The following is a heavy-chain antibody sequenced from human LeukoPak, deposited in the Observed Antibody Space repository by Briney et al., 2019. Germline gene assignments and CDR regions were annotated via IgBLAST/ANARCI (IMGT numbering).Heavy chain of an antibody. CDR3: ARNKVGATNYYFDY. CDR2: MNPNSGNT. CDR1: GYTFTSYD. Sequence: ASVKVSCKASGYTFTSYDINWVRQATGQGLEWMGWMNPNSGNTGYAQKFQGRVTMTRNTSISTAYMELSSLRSEDTAVYYCARNKVGATNYYFDYWGQGTLVTVSS. J-gene: IGHJ4*02. V-gene: IGHV1-8*01. D-gene: IGHD1-26*01.